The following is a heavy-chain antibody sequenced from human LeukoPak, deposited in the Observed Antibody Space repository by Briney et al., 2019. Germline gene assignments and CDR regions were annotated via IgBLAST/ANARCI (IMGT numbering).Heavy chain of an antibody. J-gene: IGHJ6*03. CDR2: IYTSGST. D-gene: IGHD1-26*01. CDR3: ARGPTRYSGSYLFMDV. Sequence: SETLSLTCTVSGGSISSYYWSWIRQPAGKGLEWIGRIYTSGSTNYNPSLKSRVTMSVDTSKNQFSLKLSSVTAADTAVYYCARGPTRYSGSYLFMDVWGKGTTVTVSS. V-gene: IGHV4-4*07. CDR1: GGSISSYY.